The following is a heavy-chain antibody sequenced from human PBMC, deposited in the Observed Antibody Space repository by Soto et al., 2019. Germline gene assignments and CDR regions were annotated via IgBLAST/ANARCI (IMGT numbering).Heavy chain of an antibody. CDR1: GFTFSNYG. D-gene: IGHD2-2*01. V-gene: IGHV3-30*18. J-gene: IGHJ6*02. CDR2: ILYDGSNK. CDR3: AKSRDAYNCYVSYGMDV. Sequence: QVQLVESGGGVVQPGRSLRLSCAASGFTFSNYGMHWVRQTPGKGLEWVALILYDGSNKYYGDSVKGRFTISRDNSNNTLYLQVSSLRAEDTAVYYCAKSRDAYNCYVSYGMDVWGQGTTVTVSS.